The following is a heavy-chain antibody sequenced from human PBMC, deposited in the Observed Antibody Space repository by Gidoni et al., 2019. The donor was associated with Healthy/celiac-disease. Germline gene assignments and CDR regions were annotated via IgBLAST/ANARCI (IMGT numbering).Heavy chain of an antibody. CDR1: GFTFSSYW. D-gene: IGHD6-19*01. Sequence: EVQLVESWGGLVQPGGSLRLSCAASGFTFSSYWMHWVRQAPGKGLVWVSRINSDGSSTSHADSVKGRFTISRDNAKNTLYLQMNSLRAEDTAVYYCARDRAGGWYYFDYWGQGTLVTVSS. J-gene: IGHJ4*02. V-gene: IGHV3-74*01. CDR2: INSDGSST. CDR3: ARDRAGGWYYFDY.